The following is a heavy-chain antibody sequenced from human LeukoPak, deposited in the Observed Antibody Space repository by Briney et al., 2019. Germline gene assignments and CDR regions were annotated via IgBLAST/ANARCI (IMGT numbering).Heavy chain of an antibody. V-gene: IGHV4-30-2*01. D-gene: IGHD3-10*01. CDR1: GGSISSGGYP. J-gene: IGHJ4*02. Sequence: SETLSLTCAVSGGSISSGGYPWSWIRQPPGKGLEWTGYIYHSGSTYYNPSLKSRVTISVDRSKNQFSLKLSSVTAADTAVYYCARGITMVRGVITGLDYWGQGTLVTVSS. CDR3: ARGITMVRGVITGLDY. CDR2: IYHSGST.